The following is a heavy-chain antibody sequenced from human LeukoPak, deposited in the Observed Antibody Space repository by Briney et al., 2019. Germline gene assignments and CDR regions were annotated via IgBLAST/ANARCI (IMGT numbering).Heavy chain of an antibody. CDR1: GYSLIEVA. CDR3: AMTDRYAGRPFDY. D-gene: IGHD3-9*01. Sequence: ASVKVSCKVSGYSLIEVAMHWVRQAPGKGPEWVGSFDPEDGEDGETHYAQKFQGRVTMTEDASTDTAYMELTSLSSEDTALYYCAMTDRYAGRPFDYWGQGTLVTVSS. V-gene: IGHV1-24*01. CDR2: FDPEDGEDGET. J-gene: IGHJ4*02.